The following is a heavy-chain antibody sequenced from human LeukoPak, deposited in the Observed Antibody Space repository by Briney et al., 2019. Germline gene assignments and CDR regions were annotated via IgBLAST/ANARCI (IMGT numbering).Heavy chain of an antibody. V-gene: IGHV1-2*02. J-gene: IGHJ4*02. CDR2: INPNSGGT. CDR3: ARKGRIYGDYDY. Sequence: ASVKVSCKASGYTFPDYYIHWVRQAPGPGLEWIGFINPNSGGTHYAQKFQGRVTVTRDTSISTVYMEMMRLRSDDTAVYYCARKGRIYGDYDYWGRGTLVSVSS. CDR1: GYTFPDYY. D-gene: IGHD4-17*01.